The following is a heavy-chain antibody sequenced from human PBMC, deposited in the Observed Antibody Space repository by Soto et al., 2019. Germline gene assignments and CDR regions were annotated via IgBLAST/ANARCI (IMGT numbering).Heavy chain of an antibody. CDR1: GGSFSGYF. Sequence: QVQLQQWGAGLLKPSETLSLTCAVSGGSFSGYFWSWIRQPPGKGLEWIGEINHRESTNYNPSLRSRVSMSVDTSEIQFSLRLSSVTAADTAVYYCARDPTVLTYSYGSGLFDYWGQGTLVTVSS. CDR3: ARDPTVLTYSYGSGLFDY. CDR2: INHREST. D-gene: IGHD3-10*01. V-gene: IGHV4-34*01. J-gene: IGHJ4*02.